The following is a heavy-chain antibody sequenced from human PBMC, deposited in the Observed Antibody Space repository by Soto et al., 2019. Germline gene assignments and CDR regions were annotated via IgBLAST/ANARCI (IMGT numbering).Heavy chain of an antibody. Sequence: EVPLVESGGGLVQPGGSLSLSCAASGFTVSNLYMTWVRQAPGTGLQWVAVISSGGSTYYADSVKGRFTISRDNSKNTRDLETNSLRAEDTAVYYCARDTLGGAYDFLHGGQGTLVTVAS. CDR1: GFTVSNLY. J-gene: IGHJ4*02. V-gene: IGHV3-66*01. D-gene: IGHD3-3*01. CDR2: ISSGGST. CDR3: ARDTLGGAYDFLH.